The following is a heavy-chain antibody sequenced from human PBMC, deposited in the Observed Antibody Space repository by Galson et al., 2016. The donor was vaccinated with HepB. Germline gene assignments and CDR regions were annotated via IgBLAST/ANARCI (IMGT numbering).Heavy chain of an antibody. CDR3: AREGLLGTTSCCKGFDY. V-gene: IGHV4-4*02. Sequence: SETLSLTCAVSGGSITSTTWWSWVRQPPGEGLEWIGEIYHSGTTNYNPSLKSRVTMSVDKSNNQFSLKLTSVTAADTALYYCAREGLLGTTSCCKGFDYWGQGALVTVSS. CDR1: GGSITSTTW. CDR2: IYHSGTT. J-gene: IGHJ4*02. D-gene: IGHD2-2*01.